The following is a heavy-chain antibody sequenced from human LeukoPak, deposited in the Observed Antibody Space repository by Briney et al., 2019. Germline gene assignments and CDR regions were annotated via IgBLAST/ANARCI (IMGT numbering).Heavy chain of an antibody. V-gene: IGHV3-33*01. J-gene: IGHJ6*02. Sequence: GGSLRLSCAATGFTFRNHAMHWVRQAPGKGLEWVAVIWFEGSNESYADSVKGRFPIPRDNPKDTLSLQLNSRRAEERAVFYCARAYGMDVWGQGTTVTVSS. CDR3: ARAYGMDV. CDR1: GFTFRNHA. CDR2: IWFEGSNE.